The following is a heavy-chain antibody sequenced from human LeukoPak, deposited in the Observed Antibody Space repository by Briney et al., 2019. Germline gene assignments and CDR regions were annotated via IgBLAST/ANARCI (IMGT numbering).Heavy chain of an antibody. V-gene: IGHV3-23*01. CDR1: GFTFSSYA. CDR3: AGVRDGYNKN. Sequence: GGSLRLSCAASGFTFSSYAMSWVRQAPGEGLEWVSAISGSGGSTYYADSVKGRFTISRDNSKNTPYLQMNSLRAEDTAVYYCAGVRDGYNKNWGQGTLVTVSS. CDR2: ISGSGGST. J-gene: IGHJ4*02. D-gene: IGHD5-24*01.